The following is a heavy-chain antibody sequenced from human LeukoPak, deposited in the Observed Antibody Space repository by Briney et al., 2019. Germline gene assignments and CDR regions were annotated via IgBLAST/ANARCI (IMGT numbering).Heavy chain of an antibody. Sequence: GGSLRLSCAASRFTFSDYSINWVRQAPGKRLEWVSSINPTSTSIYYADAVKGRFTISRDNAKSSLYLQMNSLRAEDTARYYCVRLRRNSGRSGYYYFYNYWGQGIQVTVSS. V-gene: IGHV3-21*01. CDR3: VRLRRNSGRSGYYYFYNY. J-gene: IGHJ4*02. CDR1: RFTFSDYS. D-gene: IGHD3-22*01. CDR2: INPTSTSI.